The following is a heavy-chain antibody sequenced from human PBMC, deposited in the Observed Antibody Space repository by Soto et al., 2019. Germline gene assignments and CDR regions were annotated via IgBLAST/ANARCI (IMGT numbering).Heavy chain of an antibody. V-gene: IGHV4-30-4*01. CDR3: ARERPDGSRLAP. D-gene: IGHD2-15*01. CDR2: IYYSGST. Sequence: SETLSLTCTVSRGSSSSGDYYCGVIRQPPGKGLEWIGYIYYSGSTYYNPSLKSRVTISVDTSKNQFSLKLSSVTAADTAVYYCARERPDGSRLAPWGQGTLVT. J-gene: IGHJ5*02. CDR1: RGSSSSGDYY.